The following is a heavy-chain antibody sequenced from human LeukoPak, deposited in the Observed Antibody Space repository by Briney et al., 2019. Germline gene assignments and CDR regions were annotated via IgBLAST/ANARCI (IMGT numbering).Heavy chain of an antibody. V-gene: IGHV1-46*01. CDR1: GYAFTSYY. D-gene: IGHD6-13*01. J-gene: IGHJ6*02. CDR3: AETVIAAAGTMNRYGMDV. Sequence: ASVKVSCKASGYAFTSYYMHWVRQAPGQGLEWMGIINPSGGSTSYAQKFQGRVTMTRDTSTSTVYMELSSLRSEDTAVYYCAETVIAAAGTMNRYGMDVWGQGTTVTVSS. CDR2: INPSGGST.